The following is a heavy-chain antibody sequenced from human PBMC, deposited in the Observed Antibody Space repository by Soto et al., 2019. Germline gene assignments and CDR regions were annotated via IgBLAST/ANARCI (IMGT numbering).Heavy chain of an antibody. D-gene: IGHD2-2*01. J-gene: IGHJ6*02. Sequence: EVQLLESGGGLVQPGGSLRLSCAASGFNFKNYAMNWVRQAPGKGLEWASGISARGDSTYYADSVTGRFTISRDNSNNTVFLRMSGLSVEDTAIYYCAKPERYASGMDVWGQGTTVTVSS. CDR1: GFNFKNYA. CDR2: ISARGDST. CDR3: AKPERYASGMDV. V-gene: IGHV3-23*01.